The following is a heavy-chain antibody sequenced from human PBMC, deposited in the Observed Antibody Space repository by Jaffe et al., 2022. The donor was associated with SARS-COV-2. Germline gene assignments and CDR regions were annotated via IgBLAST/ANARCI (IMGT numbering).Heavy chain of an antibody. CDR1: GFTFDDYA. CDR3: AKASYYGDYEASFTRGTNDAFDI. Sequence: EVQLVESGGGLVQPGRSLRLSCAASGFTFDDYAMHWVRQAPGKGLEWVSGISWNSGSIGYADSVKGRFTISRDNAKNSLYLQMNSLRAEDTALYYCAKASYYGDYEASFTRGTNDAFDIWGQGTMVTVSS. V-gene: IGHV3-9*01. J-gene: IGHJ3*02. D-gene: IGHD4-17*01. CDR2: ISWNSGSI.